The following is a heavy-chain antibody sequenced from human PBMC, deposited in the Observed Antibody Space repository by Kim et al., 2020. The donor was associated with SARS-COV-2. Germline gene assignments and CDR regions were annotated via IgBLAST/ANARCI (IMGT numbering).Heavy chain of an antibody. Sequence: NGNTNYAQTRQGRVTMTTDTSTSTAFMELWSLRSDDTAVYYCARQLSGDYWGQGTLVTVSS. D-gene: IGHD3-10*01. J-gene: IGHJ4*02. V-gene: IGHV1-18*01. CDR2: NGNT. CDR3: ARQLSGDY.